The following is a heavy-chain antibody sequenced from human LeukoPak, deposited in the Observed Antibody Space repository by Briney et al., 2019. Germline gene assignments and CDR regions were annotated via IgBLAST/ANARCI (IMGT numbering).Heavy chain of an antibody. Sequence: SETLSLTCTVSGGSISSYYWSWIRQPPGKGLEWLGYIYYSGSTNYNPSLKSRVTISVDTSKNQFSLKLSSVTAADTAVYYCARNGTSGTAMVNYYYYYMDVWGKGTTVTVSS. CDR1: GGSISSYY. V-gene: IGHV4-59*08. CDR3: ARNGTSGTAMVNYYYYYMDV. D-gene: IGHD5-18*01. CDR2: IYYSGST. J-gene: IGHJ6*03.